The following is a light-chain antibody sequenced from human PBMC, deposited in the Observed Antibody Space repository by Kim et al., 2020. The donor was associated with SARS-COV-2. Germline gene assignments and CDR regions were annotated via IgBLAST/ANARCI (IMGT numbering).Light chain of an antibody. Sequence: VSPGERATLSCRASQSVSTNLAWYQQKPGQAPRLLIYGASTRATGIPARFSGSGSGTEFTLTISSLQSEDFAVYYCQQYNNWPLYTFGQGTKLEI. CDR3: QQYNNWPLYT. J-gene: IGKJ2*01. CDR2: GAS. V-gene: IGKV3-15*01. CDR1: QSVSTN.